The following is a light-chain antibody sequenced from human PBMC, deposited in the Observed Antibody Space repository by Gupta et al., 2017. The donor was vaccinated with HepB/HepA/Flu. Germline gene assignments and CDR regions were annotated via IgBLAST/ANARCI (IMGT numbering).Light chain of an antibody. CDR3: CSYVGSSTFV. CDR1: SSDVGSYNL. CDR2: EVN. Sequence: QSALPQPASVPGSPGQSITISCTGTSSDVGSYNLVSWYQQHPGKAPKLIIYEVNKRPSGVSNRFSGSKSGNTASLTISGLQAEDEADYYCCSYVGSSTFVFGTGTKVTVL. J-gene: IGLJ1*01. V-gene: IGLV2-23*02.